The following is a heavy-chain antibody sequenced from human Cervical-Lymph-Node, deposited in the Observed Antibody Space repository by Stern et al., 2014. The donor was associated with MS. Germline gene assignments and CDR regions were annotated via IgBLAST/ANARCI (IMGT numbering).Heavy chain of an antibody. V-gene: IGHV3-21*01. Sequence: EVQLVESGGGLVKPGGSLRLSCAASGFTFSSYSMNWVRQAPGKGLEWASSISSSSSYIYYADSVKGLFTISRDNAKNSLYLQMNSLRAEDTAVYYCARYQHGDYYDSSGYYDAPIDYWGQGTLVTVSS. CDR2: ISSSSSYI. CDR3: ARYQHGDYYDSSGYYDAPIDY. D-gene: IGHD3-22*01. J-gene: IGHJ4*02. CDR1: GFTFSSYS.